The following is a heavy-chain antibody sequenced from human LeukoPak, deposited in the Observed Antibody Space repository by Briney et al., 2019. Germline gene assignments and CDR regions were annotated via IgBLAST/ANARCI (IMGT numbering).Heavy chain of an antibody. CDR2: IRSTANGYAT. Sequence: GGSLRLSCAASGFTFSGSALHWVRLASGKGLEWVGRIRSTANGYATAYAASVEGRFTISRDNSKNTLYLQMNSLRAEDTTVYYCAKEGYDSSAYFDYWGQGTLVTVSS. CDR1: GFTFSGSA. D-gene: IGHD3-22*01. V-gene: IGHV3-73*01. J-gene: IGHJ4*02. CDR3: AKEGYDSSAYFDY.